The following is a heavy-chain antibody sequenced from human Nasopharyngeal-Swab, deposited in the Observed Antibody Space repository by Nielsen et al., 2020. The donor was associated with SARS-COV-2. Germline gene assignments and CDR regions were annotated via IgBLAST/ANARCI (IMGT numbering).Heavy chain of an antibody. D-gene: IGHD3-16*02. CDR2: ISSSGSTI. CDR3: ARDYIVANYYYGMDV. J-gene: IGHJ6*02. CDR1: GFTFSSYE. Sequence: GESLKISCAASGFTFSSYEMNWVRQAPGKGLEWVSYISSSGSTIYYADSVKGRFTISRDNAKNSLYLQMNSLRAEDTAVYYCARDYIVANYYYGMDVWGQGTTVTVSS. V-gene: IGHV3-48*03.